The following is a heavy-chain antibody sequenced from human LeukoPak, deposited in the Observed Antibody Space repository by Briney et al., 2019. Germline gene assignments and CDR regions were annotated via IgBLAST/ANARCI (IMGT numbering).Heavy chain of an antibody. CDR3: ARDLTAGDYYYYGMDV. CDR1: GFTFSSYW. Sequence: GGSLRLSCAASGFTFSSYWMSWVRQAPGKGLEWVANIKQDGSEKYYADSVKGRFTISRDNAKNSLYLQMNSLRAEDTAVYYCARDLTAGDYYYYGMDVWGQGTTATVSS. J-gene: IGHJ6*02. CDR2: IKQDGSEK. V-gene: IGHV3-7*01. D-gene: IGHD6-13*01.